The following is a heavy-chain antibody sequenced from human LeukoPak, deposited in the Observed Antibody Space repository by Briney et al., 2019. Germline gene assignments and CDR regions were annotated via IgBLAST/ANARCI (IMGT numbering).Heavy chain of an antibody. J-gene: IGHJ6*02. CDR3: ATYLSAKGPPYALDV. CDR1: EFSFSSYA. Sequence: GGSLRLSCAASEFSFSSYAMQWVRQAPGKGLEWVSGISGGGGSTWYADSVKGRFTISRDNSKNTLYLKMHSLRAEDTAVYYCATYLSAKGPPYALDVWRQGTTLTVSS. D-gene: IGHD2-21*01. V-gene: IGHV3-23*01. CDR2: ISGGGGST.